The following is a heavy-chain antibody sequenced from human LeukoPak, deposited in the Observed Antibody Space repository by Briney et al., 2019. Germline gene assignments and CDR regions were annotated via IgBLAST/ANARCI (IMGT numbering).Heavy chain of an antibody. Sequence: ASVKVSCKASGYTFTSYAMNWVRQATGQGLEWMGWMNPNSGNTGYAQKFQGRVTITRNTSISTAYMELSSLRSEDTAVYYCARASYDILTGYYNLDYWGQGTLVTVSS. CDR1: GYTFTSYA. CDR2: MNPNSGNT. CDR3: ARASYDILTGYYNLDY. V-gene: IGHV1-8*03. J-gene: IGHJ4*02. D-gene: IGHD3-9*01.